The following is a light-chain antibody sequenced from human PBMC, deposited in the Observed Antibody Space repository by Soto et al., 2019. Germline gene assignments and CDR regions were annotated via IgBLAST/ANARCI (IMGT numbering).Light chain of an antibody. CDR2: GAS. V-gene: IGKV3-20*01. CDR3: QQYGSTPYT. CDR1: QSVSSSY. J-gene: IGKJ2*01. Sequence: EIVLTQSPGTLSLSPGERATLSCRASQSVSSSYLAWYQQKPGQAPMLLIYGASSRATGIPDRFSGSGSGTEFTLTNSRLEPEDFAVYYCQQYGSTPYTFGQGTKLEIK.